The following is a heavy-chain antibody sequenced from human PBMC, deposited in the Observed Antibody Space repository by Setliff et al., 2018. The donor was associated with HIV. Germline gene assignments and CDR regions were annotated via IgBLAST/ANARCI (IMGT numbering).Heavy chain of an antibody. J-gene: IGHJ6*03. V-gene: IGHV4-59*11. CDR1: GGSISSHY. CDR2: IYNSGST. D-gene: IGHD3-10*01. Sequence: TSETLSLTCTVSGGSISSHYWSWIRQSPGKGLDYIGYIYNSGSTKYNPSLKSRVTISVDTSKNQFSLKLSSVTAADTAVYYCARDGPLEGSYRYYYYYMDVWGKGTTVTVSS. CDR3: ARDGPLEGSYRYYYYYMDV.